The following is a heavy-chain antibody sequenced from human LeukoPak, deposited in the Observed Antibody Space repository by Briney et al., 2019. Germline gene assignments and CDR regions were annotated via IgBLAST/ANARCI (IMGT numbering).Heavy chain of an antibody. Sequence: ASVKVSCKASGYTFSCYGLTWVRQAPGQGLEWVGWISGYNGNTENAEEVPDRVTMTTDQATSPSYMEVRRLRSDDTAVYYCARHRGPPNRVVTTKGYLDYWGQGTLVTVSS. V-gene: IGHV1-18*01. CDR3: ARHRGPPNRVVTTKGYLDY. D-gene: IGHD3-22*01. CDR1: GYTFSCYG. J-gene: IGHJ4*02. CDR2: ISGYNGNT.